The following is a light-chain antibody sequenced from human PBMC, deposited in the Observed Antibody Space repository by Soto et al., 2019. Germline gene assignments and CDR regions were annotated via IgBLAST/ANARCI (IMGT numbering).Light chain of an antibody. CDR2: DVS. J-gene: IGLJ1*01. CDR1: STDVGAYNY. CDR3: SSYTDNRNLV. V-gene: IGLV2-14*01. Sequence: QSALTQPASVSGSPGQSITISCTGTSTDVGAYNYVSWYQQQAGKAPKLMIYDVSNRPSGVSNRFSGSKSGNTASLTISGLQAEDEADYYCSSYTDNRNLVFGTGTKVTVL.